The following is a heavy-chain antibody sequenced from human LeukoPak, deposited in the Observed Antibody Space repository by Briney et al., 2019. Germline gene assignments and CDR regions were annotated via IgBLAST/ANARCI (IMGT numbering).Heavy chain of an antibody. Sequence: PSETLSLTCTVSGGSISSYYWSWIRQPPGKGLEWIGYIHYSGSTNYSPSLKSRVTISVDTSKNQFSLKLSSVTAADTAVYYCARDRYYYVSGSYRLFDYWGQGTLVTVSS. D-gene: IGHD3-10*01. J-gene: IGHJ4*02. CDR3: ARDRYYYVSGSYRLFDY. V-gene: IGHV4-59*01. CDR2: IHYSGST. CDR1: GGSISSYY.